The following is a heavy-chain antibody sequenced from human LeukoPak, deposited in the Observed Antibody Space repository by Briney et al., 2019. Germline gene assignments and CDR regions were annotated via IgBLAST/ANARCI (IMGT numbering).Heavy chain of an antibody. CDR2: SNIGGTNT. CDR3: ATDGAGFDT. CDR1: GFTFNDYY. V-gene: IGHV3-11*01. J-gene: IGHJ5*02. Sequence: GGSLTLSCAASGFTFNDYYMSWIRQAPGKGLEWLSYSNIGGTNTHYADSVKGRFTISRDNAKKSLYLEMNNLRAEDTAVYYCATDGAGFDTWGQGGLVTVSS.